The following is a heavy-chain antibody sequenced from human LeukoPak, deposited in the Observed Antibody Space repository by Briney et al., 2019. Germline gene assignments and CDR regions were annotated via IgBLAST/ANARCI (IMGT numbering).Heavy chain of an antibody. CDR3: ANHYYDSSAYFDY. D-gene: IGHD3-22*01. Sequence: PGGSLRLSRAASGFTFSSYAMSWVRQAPGKGLEWVSAVSGSGGSTYYADSVKGRFTISRDNSKNTLYLQMNSLRAEDTAVYYCANHYYDSSAYFDYWGQGTLVTVSS. J-gene: IGHJ4*02. CDR1: GFTFSSYA. CDR2: VSGSGGST. V-gene: IGHV3-23*01.